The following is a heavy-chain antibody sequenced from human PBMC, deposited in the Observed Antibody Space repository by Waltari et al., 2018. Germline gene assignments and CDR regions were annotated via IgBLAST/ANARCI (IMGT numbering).Heavy chain of an antibody. CDR2: IIPILGIA. J-gene: IGHJ4*02. V-gene: IGHV1-69*04. CDR1: GGTFSSYA. Sequence: QVQLVQSGAEVKKPGSSVKVSCKASGGTFSSYAISRVRQAPGQGLEWMGGIIPILGIANYAQKFQGRVTITADESTSTAYMELSSLRSEDTAVYYCARPASSGGAAAGFDYWGQGTLVTVSS. D-gene: IGHD6-13*01. CDR3: ARPASSGGAAAGFDY.